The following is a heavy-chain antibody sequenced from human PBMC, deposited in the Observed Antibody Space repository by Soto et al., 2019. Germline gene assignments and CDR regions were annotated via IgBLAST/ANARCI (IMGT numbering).Heavy chain of an antibody. CDR1: GFTFSSFC. CDR3: ARCDGISGPTANWYFDL. J-gene: IGHJ2*01. D-gene: IGHD1-26*01. CDR2: ISRSSTYI. V-gene: IGHV3-21*01. Sequence: EEQLVESGVGLVQVGGSLRLSFAASGFTFSSFCMNWVLKAPGKGLGWVSCISRSSTYIYSADSLKGRFTISRDDAKNSLYLQNNDVRYEVTGGYYSARCDGISGPTANWYFDLWGRGTPVTVSS.